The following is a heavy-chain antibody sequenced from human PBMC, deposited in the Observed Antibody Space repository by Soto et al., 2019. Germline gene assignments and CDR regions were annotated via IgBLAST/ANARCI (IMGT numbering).Heavy chain of an antibody. J-gene: IGHJ4*02. CDR2: IYYSGST. D-gene: IGHD6-19*01. V-gene: IGHV4-59*01. CDR1: GGSISSYY. CDR3: ARDRSCSSGWYYFDY. Sequence: PSETLSLTCTVSGGSISSYYWSWIRQPPGKGLEWIGYIYYSGSTNYNPSLKSRVTISVDTSKNQFSLKLSSVTAADTAVYYCARDRSCSSGWYYFDYWGQGTLVTVSS.